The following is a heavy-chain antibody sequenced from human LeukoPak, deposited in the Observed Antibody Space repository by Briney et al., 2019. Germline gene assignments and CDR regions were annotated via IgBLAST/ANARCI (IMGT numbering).Heavy chain of an antibody. V-gene: IGHV3-21*04. CDR1: GFTFSSYS. J-gene: IGHJ4*02. Sequence: GGSLRLSCAASGFTFSSYSMKWVRQAPGKGLEWVSFISSSSSYIYYADSLKGRFTISRDNSKNTPYLQMNSLRAEDTAVYYCARESPKAYYFDYWGQGTLVTVSS. CDR3: ARESPKAYYFDY. CDR2: ISSSSSYI.